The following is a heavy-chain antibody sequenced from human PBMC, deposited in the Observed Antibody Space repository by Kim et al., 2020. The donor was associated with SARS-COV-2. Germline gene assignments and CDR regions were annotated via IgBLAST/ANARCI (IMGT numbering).Heavy chain of an antibody. Sequence: TGYAQKFQGRVTMTRNTSISTAYMELSSLRSEDTAVYYCARAWSSWYLDYWGQGTLVTVSS. CDR3: ARAWSSWYLDY. J-gene: IGHJ4*02. CDR2: T. V-gene: IGHV1-8*01. D-gene: IGHD6-13*01.